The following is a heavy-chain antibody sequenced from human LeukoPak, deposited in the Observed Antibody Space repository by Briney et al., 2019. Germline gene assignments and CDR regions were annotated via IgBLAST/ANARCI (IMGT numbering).Heavy chain of an antibody. CDR3: AKDLGLWFGELPNPFDY. CDR2: IRYDGSNK. D-gene: IGHD3-10*01. J-gene: IGHJ4*02. Sequence: GGSLRLSCAASGFTFSSYGMHWVRQAPGKGLEWVAFIRYDGSNKYYADSVKGRFTISRDNSKNTLYLQMNSLRAEDTAVYHCAKDLGLWFGELPNPFDYWGQGTLVTVSS. CDR1: GFTFSSYG. V-gene: IGHV3-30*02.